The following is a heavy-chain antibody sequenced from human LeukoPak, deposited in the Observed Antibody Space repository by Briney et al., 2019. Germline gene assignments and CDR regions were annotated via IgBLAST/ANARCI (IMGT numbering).Heavy chain of an antibody. CDR1: GFTFSTFS. CDR3: TGESAARTIAVADH. V-gene: IGHV3-21*01. Sequence: PGGSLRLSCAASGFTFSTFSMNWFRQAPGKGLEWVSSISSTSWSIYYADSVKGRFTISRDNAENSVYLQMNSLRAEDTAIYYCTGESAARTIAVADHWGQGTPVTVSS. CDR2: ISSTSWSI. J-gene: IGHJ5*02. D-gene: IGHD6-19*01.